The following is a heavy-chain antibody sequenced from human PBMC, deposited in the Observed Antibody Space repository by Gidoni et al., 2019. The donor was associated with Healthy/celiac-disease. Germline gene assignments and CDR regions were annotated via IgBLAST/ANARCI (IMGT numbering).Heavy chain of an antibody. Sequence: EVQLLESGGGLVQPGGSLRLSCAASGFTFSSYAMTWVRQAPGKGLEWVSAISGSGGSTYYAYSVKGRFTISRDHSKNPLYLQMNSLRAEDTAVYYCAKLPQLRIIAAAGTNYYYGMDVWGQGTTVTVSS. D-gene: IGHD6-13*01. J-gene: IGHJ6*02. CDR1: GFTFSSYA. CDR3: AKLPQLRIIAAAGTNYYYGMDV. V-gene: IGHV3-23*01. CDR2: ISGSGGST.